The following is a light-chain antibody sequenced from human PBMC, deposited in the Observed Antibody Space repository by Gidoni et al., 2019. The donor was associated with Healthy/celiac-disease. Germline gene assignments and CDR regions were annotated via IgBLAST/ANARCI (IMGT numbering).Light chain of an antibody. CDR3: QQRSNWPGLT. CDR2: DAS. Sequence: EIVLTQSPDTLSLSPRERATLACRASQSVSSYLAWYQQKPGQAPRLLIYDASNRATGIPARFSGSGSGTDFTLTISSLEPEDFAVYYCQQRSNWPGLTFGGGTKVEIK. J-gene: IGKJ4*01. CDR1: QSVSSY. V-gene: IGKV3-11*01.